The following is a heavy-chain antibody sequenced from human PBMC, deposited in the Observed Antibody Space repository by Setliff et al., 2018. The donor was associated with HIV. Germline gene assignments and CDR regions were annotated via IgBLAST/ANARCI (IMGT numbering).Heavy chain of an antibody. D-gene: IGHD1-1*01. CDR3: VRTYNDLENYYHHYYMDV. Sequence: PSETLSLTCTVSGGSMSSYYWSWIRQPPGKGLEWIGYIYYSGSTNYNPSLKSRVTISVDTSKNQFSLKLRSVTAADTAVYYCVRTYNDLENYYHHYYMDVWGKGTTVTSP. V-gene: IGHV4-59*08. J-gene: IGHJ6*03. CDR1: GGSMSSYY. CDR2: IYYSGST.